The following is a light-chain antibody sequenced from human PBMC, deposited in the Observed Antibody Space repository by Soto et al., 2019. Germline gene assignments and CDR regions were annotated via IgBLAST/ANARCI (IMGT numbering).Light chain of an antibody. CDR2: EVN. CDR1: SSDIGSYNR. Sequence: QSALTQPASVSGSPGQSITISCTGTSSDIGSYNRVSWYQQPPGTAPKLIIYEVNNRPSGVPDRFSGSKSGNTASLTISGLQAEEEADYYCNSFTTSSTYVFGTGTKLTVL. J-gene: IGLJ1*01. V-gene: IGLV2-18*02. CDR3: NSFTTSSTYV.